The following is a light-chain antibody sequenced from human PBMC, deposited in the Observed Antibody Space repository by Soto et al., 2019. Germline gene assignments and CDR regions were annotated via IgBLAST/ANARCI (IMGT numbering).Light chain of an antibody. Sequence: DIQMTQSPSTLSASVGDRVTITCRASQSISNWLAWYQQKPGKAPKVLIYDASSLKTGVPSRFSGSGSGTEFTLTISSLQPDDFATYYCQQYNGDPLTFGGGTKVEIK. J-gene: IGKJ4*01. CDR2: DAS. CDR1: QSISNW. V-gene: IGKV1-5*01. CDR3: QQYNGDPLT.